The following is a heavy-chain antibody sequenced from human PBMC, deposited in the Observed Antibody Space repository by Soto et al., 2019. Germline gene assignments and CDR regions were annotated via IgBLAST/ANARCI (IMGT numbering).Heavy chain of an antibody. Sequence: QVQLVQSGAEVKKPGSSVKVSCKASGGTFSSYTISWVRQAPGQGLEWMGRIIPILGIANYAQKFQGRVTITADKSTSTAYIELSSLRSEDTAVYYCARMAGYLTIDYWGQGTLVTVSS. J-gene: IGHJ4*02. V-gene: IGHV1-69*02. CDR2: IIPILGIA. CDR1: GGTFSSYT. D-gene: IGHD2-15*01. CDR3: ARMAGYLTIDY.